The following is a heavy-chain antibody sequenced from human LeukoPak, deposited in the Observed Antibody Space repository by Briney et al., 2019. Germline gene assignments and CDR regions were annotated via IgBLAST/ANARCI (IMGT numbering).Heavy chain of an antibody. D-gene: IGHD7-27*01. V-gene: IGHV4-39*01. CDR1: GGSISSSSYY. CDR2: IFYTGDT. J-gene: IGHJ6*03. CDR3: ARCLGIYYYMDV. Sequence: SETLSLTCTVSGGSISSSSYYWGWIRQPPGKGLEWIGTIFYTGDTYYNPSLKSRVTMSVDTSHNQFSLKLTSVTAADTAVYYCARCLGIYYYMDVWGKGTTVTVSS.